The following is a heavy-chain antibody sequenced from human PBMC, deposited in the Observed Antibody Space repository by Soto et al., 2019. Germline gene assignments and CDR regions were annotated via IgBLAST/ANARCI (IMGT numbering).Heavy chain of an antibody. CDR2: INQDGSEK. CDR3: ARAPQFYDFWSCEDRCGDLQLYFAV. Sequence: PGGSLRLSCTASGFTFSTYWMTWVRQAPGKGLEWVANINQDGSEKYYADSVKGRFTISRDNTKNSLYLQMNSLRVEDTAVYYCARAPQFYDFWSCEDRCGDLQLYFAVCGQGTLVTVAS. CDR1: GFTFSTYW. V-gene: IGHV3-7*03. J-gene: IGHJ4*02. D-gene: IGHD3-3*01.